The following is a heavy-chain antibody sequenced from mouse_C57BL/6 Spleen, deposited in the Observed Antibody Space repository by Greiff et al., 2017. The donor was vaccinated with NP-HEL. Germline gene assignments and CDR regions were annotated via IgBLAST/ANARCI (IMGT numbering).Heavy chain of an antibody. CDR3: ARTTTDY. J-gene: IGHJ2*01. D-gene: IGHD6-1*01. V-gene: IGHV5-17*01. CDR2: ISSGSSTI. Sequence: DVKLVESGGGLVKPGGSLKLSCAASGFTFSDYGMHWVRQAPEKGLEWVAYISSGSSTIYYADTVKGRFTISRDTAKNTLFLQMTSLRSEDTAMYYCARTTTDYWGQGTTLTVSS. CDR1: GFTFSDYG.